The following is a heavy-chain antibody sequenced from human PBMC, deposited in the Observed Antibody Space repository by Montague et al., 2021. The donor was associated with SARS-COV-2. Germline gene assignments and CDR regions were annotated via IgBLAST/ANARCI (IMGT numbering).Heavy chain of an antibody. CDR1: GXSVSSGSYY. J-gene: IGHJ4*02. Sequence: SETLSLTCTVSGXSVSSGSYYWSWIRQPPGKGLQSIGYIDYTGSTNYNRSLQSRVTISVDSSKNQFSVRLSSVTAADTAVYYCARISGITSWYYDYWGQGTLVTVSS. CDR2: IDYTGST. D-gene: IGHD1-14*01. CDR3: ARISGITSWYYDY. V-gene: IGHV4-61*01.